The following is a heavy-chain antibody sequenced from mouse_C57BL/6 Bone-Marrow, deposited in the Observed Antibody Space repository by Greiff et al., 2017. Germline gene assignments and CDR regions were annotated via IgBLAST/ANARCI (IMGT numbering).Heavy chain of an antibody. J-gene: IGHJ4*01. Sequence: QVQLQQPGAELVKPGASVKMSCKASGYTFTSYWITWVKQRPGPGLEWIGDIYPGSGSTNYNEKFKSKATLTVDTSSSTAYMQLSSLTSEDTAVYYWARLDGSSYENYAMDYWGQGTSVTVSS. D-gene: IGHD1-1*01. V-gene: IGHV1-55*01. CDR1: GYTFTSYW. CDR2: IYPGSGST. CDR3: ARLDGSSYENYAMDY.